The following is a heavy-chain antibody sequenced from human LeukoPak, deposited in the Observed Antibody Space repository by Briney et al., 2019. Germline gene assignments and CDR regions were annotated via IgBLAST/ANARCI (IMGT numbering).Heavy chain of an antibody. CDR1: GGSFSSYY. V-gene: IGHV4-59*01. Sequence: SETLSLTCAVYGGSFSSYYWSWIRQPPGKGLEWIGYIYYSGSTNYNPSLKSRVTISVDTSKNQFSLKLSSVTAADTAVYYCARDLNYYGSGSYYWFDPWGQGTLVTVSS. CDR2: IYYSGST. D-gene: IGHD3-10*01. J-gene: IGHJ5*02. CDR3: ARDLNYYGSGSYYWFDP.